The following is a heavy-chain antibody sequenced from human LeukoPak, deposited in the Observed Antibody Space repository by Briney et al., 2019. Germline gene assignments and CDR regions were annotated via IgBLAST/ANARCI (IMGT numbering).Heavy chain of an antibody. J-gene: IGHJ3*02. Sequence: SVKVSCKASGFTFTSSAMQWVRQARGQRLEWIGWIVVGSGNTNYAQKFQERVTITRDMSTSTAYMELSSLRSEDTAVYYCAAVRMGATPSAFDIWGQGTMVTVSS. CDR2: IVVGSGNT. CDR1: GFTFTSSA. D-gene: IGHD1-26*01. CDR3: AAVRMGATPSAFDI. V-gene: IGHV1-58*02.